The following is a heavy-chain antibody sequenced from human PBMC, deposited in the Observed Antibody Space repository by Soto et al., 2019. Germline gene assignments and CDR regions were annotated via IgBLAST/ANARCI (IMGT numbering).Heavy chain of an antibody. Sequence: GASVKVSCKASGYTFTSYGISWVRQAPGQGLEWMGWISAYNGNTNYAQKLQGRVTMTTDTSTSTAYMELRSLRSDDTAVYYCARDFSGSYLGWFDPWGQGTLVTVSS. CDR3: ARDFSGSYLGWFDP. J-gene: IGHJ5*02. CDR1: GYTFTSYG. D-gene: IGHD1-26*01. V-gene: IGHV1-18*01. CDR2: ISAYNGNT.